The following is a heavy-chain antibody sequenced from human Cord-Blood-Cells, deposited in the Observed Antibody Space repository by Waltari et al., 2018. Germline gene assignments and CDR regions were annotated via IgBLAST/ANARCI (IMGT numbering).Heavy chain of an antibody. J-gene: IGHJ6*02. D-gene: IGHD3-3*01. CDR2: ISSSSSTI. V-gene: IGHV3-48*01. CDR1: GFTFSSYS. CDR3: ARDLPDFWSGYYNYYYGMDV. Sequence: EVQLVESGGGLVQPGGSLRLSCAASGFTFSSYSMNWVRQAPGKGLEWVSYISSSSSTISYADSVKGRFTISRDNAKNSLYLQMNSLRAEDTAVYYCARDLPDFWSGYYNYYYGMDVWGQGP.